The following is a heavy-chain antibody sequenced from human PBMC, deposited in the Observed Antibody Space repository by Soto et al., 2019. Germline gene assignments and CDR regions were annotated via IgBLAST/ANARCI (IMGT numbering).Heavy chain of an antibody. CDR3: ARLTYYYGSGSYSPPSPRYYYYYYMDV. CDR1: GYTFTSYG. D-gene: IGHD3-10*01. V-gene: IGHV1-18*01. J-gene: IGHJ6*03. CDR2: ISAYNGNT. Sequence: QVQLVQYGAEVMKPGASVKVSCKASGYTFTSYGISWVRPAPGQGLEWMGWISAYNGNTNYAQKLQGRGTMTTDTSTGTAYMELRSLRSDDTAVYYCARLTYYYGSGSYSPPSPRYYYYYYMDVWGKGTTVTVSS.